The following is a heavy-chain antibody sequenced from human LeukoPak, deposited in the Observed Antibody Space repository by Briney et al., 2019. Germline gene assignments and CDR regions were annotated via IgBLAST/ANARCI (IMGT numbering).Heavy chain of an antibody. J-gene: IGHJ5*02. D-gene: IGHD3-10*01. CDR3: ARLSRADSGNWLDP. Sequence: PGGSLRPSCAASGFIFSSYEMNWVRQAPGKGLEWLSYISESGNTIYSADSVKGRFTISRDNAKNSLYLQMNRLRAEDTAVYYCARLSRADSGNWLDPWGQGTLVSVSS. CDR1: GFIFSSYE. CDR2: ISESGNTI. V-gene: IGHV3-48*03.